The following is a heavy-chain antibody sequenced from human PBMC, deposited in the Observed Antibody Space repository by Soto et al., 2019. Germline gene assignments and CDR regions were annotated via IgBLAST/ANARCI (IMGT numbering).Heavy chain of an antibody. V-gene: IGHV3-9*01. J-gene: IGHJ3*02. CDR3: PKDPRTSGWSEEGYGAFDI. CDR1: GFNFAENA. Sequence: EVQLAESGGGLVQPGRSLRLSCVGSGFNFAENAMHWVRRAPGKGLEWVSGISYKSGKEAYADCVRGRFTISRDNAKSSVYLQINSLKIEDTAVYYCPKDPRTSGWSEEGYGAFDIWGQGTMVTVSS. CDR2: ISYKSGKE. D-gene: IGHD6-19*01.